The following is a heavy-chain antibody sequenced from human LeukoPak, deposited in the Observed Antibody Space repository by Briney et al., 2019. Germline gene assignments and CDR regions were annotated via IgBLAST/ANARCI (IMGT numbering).Heavy chain of an antibody. J-gene: IGHJ6*03. Sequence: SVKVSCKASGGTFSSYAISWVRQAPGQGLEWMGGIIPIFGTANYAQKFQGRVTITADESTSTAYMELSSLRSEDTAVYYCARVPGYCSSTSCFYYYYMDVWGRGTTVTVSS. CDR3: ARVPGYCSSTSCFYYYYMDV. V-gene: IGHV1-69*01. D-gene: IGHD2-2*01. CDR2: IIPIFGTA. CDR1: GGTFSSYA.